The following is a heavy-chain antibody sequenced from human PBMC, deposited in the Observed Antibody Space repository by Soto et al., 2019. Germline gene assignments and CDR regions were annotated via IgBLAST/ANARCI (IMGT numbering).Heavy chain of an antibody. CDR1: GYTFIHYC. J-gene: IGHJ4*02. V-gene: IGHV1-46*01. Sequence: QVQLVQSGAEVKKPGASVKISCKASGYTFIHYCIHWVRQAPGQGLEWMAIINPNGGSTNYAQKFQGRVTVTSDTSTTTVSMELNSLESDDTAVYFCARSLLQGDFWGQGTLVTVSS. CDR2: INPNGGST. D-gene: IGHD2-21*01. CDR3: ARSLLQGDF.